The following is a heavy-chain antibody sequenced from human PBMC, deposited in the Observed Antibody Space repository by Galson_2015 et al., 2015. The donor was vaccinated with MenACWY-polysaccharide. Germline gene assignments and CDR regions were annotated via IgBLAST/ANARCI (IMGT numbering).Heavy chain of an antibody. CDR2: TNYSGST. V-gene: IGHV4-59*01. J-gene: IGHJ2*01. Sequence: ETLSLTCTVSGGSISSYYWNWIRQPPGKGLEWVGYTNYSGSTNHNPSLKSRVTMSVDTSKNQFSLNLTSVTDADTAVYYCARAIAVAGQRRDFDLWGRGTLVTVSS. D-gene: IGHD6-19*01. CDR3: ARAIAVAGQRRDFDL. CDR1: GGSISSYY.